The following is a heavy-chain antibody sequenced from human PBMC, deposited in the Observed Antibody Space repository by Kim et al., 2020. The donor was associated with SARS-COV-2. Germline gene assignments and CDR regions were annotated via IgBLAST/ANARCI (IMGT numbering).Heavy chain of an antibody. D-gene: IGHD3-22*01. J-gene: IGHJ4*02. V-gene: IGHV4-39*01. CDR2: T. Sequence: THYNPSLKSRVTISVDTSKNQVSLRLNSVTAADTALYYCVRHSPLSGYFDHWGQGTPVTVSS. CDR3: VRHSPLSGYFDH.